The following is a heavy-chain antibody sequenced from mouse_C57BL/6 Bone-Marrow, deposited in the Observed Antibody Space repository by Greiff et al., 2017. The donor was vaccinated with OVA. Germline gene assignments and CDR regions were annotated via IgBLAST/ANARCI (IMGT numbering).Heavy chain of an antibody. J-gene: IGHJ3*01. CDR3: ARLDYPWFAY. CDR1: GFTFSDYY. V-gene: IGHV5-12*01. Sequence: EVQLQESGGGLVQPGGSLKLSCAASGFTFSDYYMYWVRQTPEKRLEWVAYISNGGGSTYYPDTVKGRFTISRDNAKNTLYLQMSRLKSEDTAMYYCARLDYPWFAYWGQGTLVTVSA. D-gene: IGHD1-1*02. CDR2: ISNGGGST.